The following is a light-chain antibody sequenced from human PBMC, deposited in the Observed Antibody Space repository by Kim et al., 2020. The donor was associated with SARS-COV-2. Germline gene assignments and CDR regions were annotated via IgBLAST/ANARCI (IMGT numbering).Light chain of an antibody. Sequence: EIVLTQSPGTLSLSPGERATLSCRASQSVTSSYLAWYQQKPGQPPRLLIYGASNMATGIPDRFSGSGSGTDFTLTISRLESEDLAVYYCQQYGTSLWTFGQGTKVDIK. CDR1: QSVTSSY. CDR3: QQYGTSLWT. CDR2: GAS. V-gene: IGKV3-20*01. J-gene: IGKJ1*01.